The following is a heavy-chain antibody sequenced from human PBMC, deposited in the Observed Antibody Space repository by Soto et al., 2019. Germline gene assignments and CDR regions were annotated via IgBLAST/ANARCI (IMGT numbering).Heavy chain of an antibody. CDR1: GYTFTSYG. CDR3: ATQKSGYSYGYIYYYGMDV. Sequence: ASVKVSCKASGYTFTSYGISWVRQAPGQGLEWMGWISAYNGNTNYAQKLQGRVTMTTDTSTSTAYMELRSLRPDDTAVYYCATQKSGYSYGYIYYYGMDVWGQGTTVTVSS. CDR2: ISAYNGNT. J-gene: IGHJ6*02. V-gene: IGHV1-18*04. D-gene: IGHD5-18*01.